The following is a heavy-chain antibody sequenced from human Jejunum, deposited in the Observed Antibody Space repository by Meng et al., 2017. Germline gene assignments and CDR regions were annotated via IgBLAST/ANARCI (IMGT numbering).Heavy chain of an antibody. Sequence: QVQVQESGPGLGTPSETLSLTCTVSGGSISGYYWGWIRQPPGEGLEWIGYIYYSGSTKFNPSLKSRVTISVDTSKNQFSLKLSSVIAADTAIYYCARAWGGSAYLGAFDIWGQGTVVTVSS. D-gene: IGHD3-22*01. CDR1: GGSISGYY. J-gene: IGHJ3*02. CDR3: ARAWGGSAYLGAFDI. V-gene: IGHV4-59*01. CDR2: IYYSGST.